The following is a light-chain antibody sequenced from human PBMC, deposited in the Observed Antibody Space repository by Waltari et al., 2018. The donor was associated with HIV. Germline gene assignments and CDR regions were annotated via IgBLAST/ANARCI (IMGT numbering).Light chain of an antibody. CDR1: QSVSSS. CDR3: QQYLTFSRT. CDR2: KAS. J-gene: IGKJ1*01. V-gene: IGKV1-5*03. Sequence: DIQMTQSPPTLSASVGDRVTITCRASQSVSSSLAWYQPTTGKAHNLLIFKASSLQNGVPPRFSGSGSGTDFTLTISGLQPDDFATYYCQQYLTFSRTFGQGTQV.